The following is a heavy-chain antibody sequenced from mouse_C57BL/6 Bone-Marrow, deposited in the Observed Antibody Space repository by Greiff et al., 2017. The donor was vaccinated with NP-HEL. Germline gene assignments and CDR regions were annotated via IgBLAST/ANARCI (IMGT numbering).Heavy chain of an antibody. CDR1: GYTFTSYW. CDR3: AIPLLFYYFDY. V-gene: IGHV1-74*01. J-gene: IGHJ2*01. D-gene: IGHD6-1*01. CDR2: IHPSDSDT. Sequence: QVQLQQPGAELVKPGASVKVSCKASGYTFTSYWMHWVKQRPGQGLEWIGRIHPSDSDTNYNQQFKGKATLTVDKSSSTAYMQLSSLTSEDSAVYYCAIPLLFYYFDYWGQGTTLTVSS.